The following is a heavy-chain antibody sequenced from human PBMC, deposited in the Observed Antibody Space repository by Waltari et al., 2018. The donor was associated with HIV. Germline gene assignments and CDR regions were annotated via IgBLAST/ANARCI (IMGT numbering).Heavy chain of an antibody. CDR3: ARDRPPDDYSNYYYHYGMDV. V-gene: IGHV3-7*01. CDR2: IKQDGGEK. D-gene: IGHD4-4*01. Sequence: EVQLVESGGGLVQPGGSRRLSCAASGFTFSSFWMRWVRQAPGKGLEWVANIKQDGGEKYYVDSVKGRFTISRDNAKKSLYLQMNSLRAEDTAVYYCARDRPPDDYSNYYYHYGMDVWGQGTTVTVSS. J-gene: IGHJ6*02. CDR1: GFTFSSFW.